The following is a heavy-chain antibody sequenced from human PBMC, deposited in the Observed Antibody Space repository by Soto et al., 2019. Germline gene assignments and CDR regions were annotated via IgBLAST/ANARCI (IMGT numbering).Heavy chain of an antibody. CDR2: IFPGDSDT. J-gene: IGHJ6*02. D-gene: IGHD2-21*01. Sequence: GESLKISCKDSGYSFNSFWYGWVRQRPGKGLEWMGIIFPGDSDTRYSPSFQDQVTISADKSTKTVYLQWSGLKTSDTAVYYCANHMAYYYYGMSVWGLGTTVTVSS. CDR3: ANHMAYYYYGMSV. CDR1: GYSFNSFW. V-gene: IGHV5-51*01.